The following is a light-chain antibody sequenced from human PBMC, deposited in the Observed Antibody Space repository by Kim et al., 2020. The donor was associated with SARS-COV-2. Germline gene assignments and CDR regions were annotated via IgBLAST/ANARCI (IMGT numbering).Light chain of an antibody. Sequence: GPAVTISCTGTSSDVGNYNYVSWYQHHPGKAPKLMIYDVNKRPSGVPDRFSGSKSGNTASLTISGLQGEDEADYSCCSYAGRSTLIFGGGTQLTVL. V-gene: IGLV2-11*01. CDR3: CSYAGRSTLI. CDR1: SSDVGNYNY. CDR2: DVN. J-gene: IGLJ2*01.